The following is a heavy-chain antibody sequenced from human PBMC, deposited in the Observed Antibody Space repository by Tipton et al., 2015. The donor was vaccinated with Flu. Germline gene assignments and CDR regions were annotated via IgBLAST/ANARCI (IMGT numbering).Heavy chain of an antibody. J-gene: IGHJ6*02. D-gene: IGHD5-12*01. CDR3: ARNYDSVGSYYYGMDV. V-gene: IGHV4-59*01. Sequence: LRLSCTVSGGSISSYYWSWIRQPPGKGLEWIGYIYYSGSTNYNPSLKSRVTISVDTSKNQFSLKLSSVTAADTAVYYCARNYDSVGSYYYGMDVWGQGTPVTVSS. CDR1: GGSISSYY. CDR2: IYYSGST.